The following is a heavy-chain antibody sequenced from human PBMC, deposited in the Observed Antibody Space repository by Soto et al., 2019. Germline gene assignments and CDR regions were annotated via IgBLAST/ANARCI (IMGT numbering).Heavy chain of an antibody. Sequence: QVQLVESGGGVVQPGRSLRLSCAASGFTFSDYGIHWVRQAPGKGLEWVAVISYDGSNKYHADSVKGRSTISRDNSKNTLYLQMNSLRAEDTAVYYCARDPAKYCTGGDCYLSVFDIWGQGTMVTVSS. CDR1: GFTFSDYG. CDR3: ARDPAKYCTGGDCYLSVFDI. J-gene: IGHJ3*02. V-gene: IGHV3-30-3*01. D-gene: IGHD2-8*02. CDR2: ISYDGSNK.